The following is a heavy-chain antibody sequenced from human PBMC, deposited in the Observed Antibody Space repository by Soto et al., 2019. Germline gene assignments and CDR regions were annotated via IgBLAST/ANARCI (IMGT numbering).Heavy chain of an antibody. CDR2: IWYDGSNK. D-gene: IGHD2-2*01. J-gene: IGHJ6*02. V-gene: IGHV3-33*01. CDR1: GFTFSSYG. CDR3: ARDFSSSTSCMRPVCYYYNGMDV. Sequence: QVQLVESGGGVVQPGRSLRLSCAASGFTFSSYGMHWVRQAPGKGLEWVAIIWYDGSNKYYADSVKGRFTISRDNSKNTPYLQMNSLRAEDTAVYYCARDFSSSTSCMRPVCYYYNGMDVWGQGTTVTVSS.